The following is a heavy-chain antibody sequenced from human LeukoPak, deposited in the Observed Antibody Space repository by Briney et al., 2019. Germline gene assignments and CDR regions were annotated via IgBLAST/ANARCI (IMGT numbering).Heavy chain of an antibody. J-gene: IGHJ3*01. V-gene: IGHV4-59*08. CDR1: GGSISGYY. CDR3: ARHRGYVGAFDV. Sequence: SETLSLTCTVSGGSISGYYWSWIRQPPGKGLEWIGFIYYSGSTSYNPSLRSRVTISVDTSKNQFSLNLSSVTASETAVYYCARHRGYVGAFDVWGRGTMVTVSS. CDR2: IYYSGST. D-gene: IGHD3-22*01.